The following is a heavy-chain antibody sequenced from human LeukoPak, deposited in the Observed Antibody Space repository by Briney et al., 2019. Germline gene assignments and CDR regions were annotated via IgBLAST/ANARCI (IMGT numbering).Heavy chain of an antibody. Sequence: SETLSLTCAVYGGSFSGYYWSWLRQPPGKGLEWIGEINHSGSTNYNPSLKSRVTMSVDTSKNQFSLKLSSVTAADTAVYYCARVGRSHDAFDIWGQGTMVTVSS. CDR2: INHSGST. CDR1: GGSFSGYY. V-gene: IGHV4-34*01. J-gene: IGHJ3*02. CDR3: ARVGRSHDAFDI.